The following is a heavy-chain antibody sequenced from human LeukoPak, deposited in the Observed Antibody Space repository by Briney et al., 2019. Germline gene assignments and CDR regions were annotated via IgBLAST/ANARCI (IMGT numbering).Heavy chain of an antibody. Sequence: GGSLRLSCAVSGFSVSDKYMSWVRQAPGKGLEWVSVITGSDLSTYYADSVRGRFTISRDNSKNTLYLQMNSLRADDTAVYYCAKHRGSGVAGTGGVESWGQGTLVTVSS. V-gene: IGHV3-23*01. D-gene: IGHD6-19*01. CDR3: AKHRGSGVAGTGGVES. J-gene: IGHJ4*02. CDR2: ITGSDLST. CDR1: GFSVSDKY.